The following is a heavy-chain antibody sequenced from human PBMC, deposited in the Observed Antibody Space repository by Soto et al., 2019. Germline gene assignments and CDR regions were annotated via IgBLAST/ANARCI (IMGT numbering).Heavy chain of an antibody. CDR3: GVYKAGSGGNGD. J-gene: IGHJ1*01. CDR2: QTGST. D-gene: IGHD6-19*01. CDR1: GVSVTSGSHH. Sequence: QVQVQESGRGLLKPSETLTLTYAVSGVSVTSGSHHFLWIRQPPGKGLEWIGQTGSTNYNPSLKSRISISVDTSKNQFSLNLSSVTSADTAVYYCGVYKAGSGGNGDCGQGTLVTISS. V-gene: IGHV4-61*01.